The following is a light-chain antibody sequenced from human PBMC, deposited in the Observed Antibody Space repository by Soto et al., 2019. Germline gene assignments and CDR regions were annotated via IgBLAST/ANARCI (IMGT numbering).Light chain of an antibody. Sequence: DIQMTQSPSTLSASVGDRVTITCRASQSISGWLAWYQQKPGKAPKLLIYDASSLESGVPSRFSGSGSGTEYTLSISRVQPDDFATYYCQQYNSYLFTFGQGTKLEIK. CDR3: QQYNSYLFT. CDR2: DAS. J-gene: IGKJ2*01. V-gene: IGKV1-5*01. CDR1: QSISGW.